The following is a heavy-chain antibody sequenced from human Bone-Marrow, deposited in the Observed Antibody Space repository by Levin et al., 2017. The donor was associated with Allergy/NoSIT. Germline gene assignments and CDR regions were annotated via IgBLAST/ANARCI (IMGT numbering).Heavy chain of an antibody. CDR1: GGSISSSY. V-gene: IGHV4-59*01. CDR2: IYYSGST. CDR3: ARDPWFGELPGTPDAFDI. D-gene: IGHD3-10*01. Sequence: SQTLSLPCTVSGGSISSSYWSWIRQPPGKGLEWIGYIYYSGSTNYNPSLKSRVTISVDTAKNQFSLKLSSVTAADTAVYYCARDPWFGELPGTPDAFDIWGQGTMVTVSS. J-gene: IGHJ3*02.